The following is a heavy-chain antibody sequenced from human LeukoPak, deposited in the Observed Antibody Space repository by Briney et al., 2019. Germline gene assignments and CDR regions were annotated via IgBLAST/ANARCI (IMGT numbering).Heavy chain of an antibody. J-gene: IGHJ4*02. CDR2: IYSGGST. V-gene: IGHV3-53*01. CDR3: ARGYYYGSGSYFDY. Sequence: PGGSLRLSCAASGFTVSSEYMSWVRQAPGKGLEWVSVIYSGGSTYYADSVKGRFTISRDNSKNTLYLQMNSLRAEDTAVYYCARGYYYGSGSYFDYWGQGTLVTVSS. D-gene: IGHD3-10*01. CDR1: GFTVSSEY.